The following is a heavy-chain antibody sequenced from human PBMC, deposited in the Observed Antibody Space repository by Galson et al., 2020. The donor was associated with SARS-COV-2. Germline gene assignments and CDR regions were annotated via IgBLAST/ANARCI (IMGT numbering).Heavy chain of an antibody. J-gene: IGHJ6*03. CDR2: TRHKANSYIT. Sequence: GGYLRLSCAASGFTFSDTYMDWVRQPPGKGLEWVGRTRHKANSYITEYAASVKGRFTISRDDSQNSLDLQMNSLKTEDTAVYYCARVRGEIFGGEPFHYYYSYVDVWRKGTTGTVSS. CDR1: GFTFSDTY. CDR3: ARVRGEIFGGEPFHYYYSYVDV. D-gene: IGHD3-3*01. V-gene: IGHV3-72*01.